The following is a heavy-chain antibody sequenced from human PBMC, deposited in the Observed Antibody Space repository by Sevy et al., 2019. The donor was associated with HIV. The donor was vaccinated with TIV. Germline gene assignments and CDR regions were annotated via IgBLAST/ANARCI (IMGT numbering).Heavy chain of an antibody. V-gene: IGHV1-2*02. Sequence: VKVSCKASGHTFSGYYIQWVRQAPGQGLEWMGWINSNSGATSYAQKFQGRVTMTRDTSISTAYMELSRLRSDDTAVYYCATEYSYDYWGQGTLVTVSS. CDR1: GHTFSGYY. CDR2: INSNSGAT. CDR3: ATEYSYDY. J-gene: IGHJ4*02. D-gene: IGHD4-4*01.